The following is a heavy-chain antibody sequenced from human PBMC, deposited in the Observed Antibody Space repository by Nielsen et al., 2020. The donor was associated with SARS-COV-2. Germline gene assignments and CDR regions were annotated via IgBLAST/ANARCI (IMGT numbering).Heavy chain of an antibody. D-gene: IGHD2-15*01. CDR2: IFHSGST. CDR1: GVSVNSGIYY. V-gene: IGHV4-61*01. CDR3: ARRALGYCSGGSCFDAFDI. J-gene: IGHJ3*02. Sequence: SETLSLTCTVSGVSVNSGIYYWSWVRQPPGKGLEWIGYIFHSGSTNYNPSLKSRATISLDTSKNQFSLNLGSVTAADTAVYYCARRALGYCSGGSCFDAFDIWGQGTMVTVSS.